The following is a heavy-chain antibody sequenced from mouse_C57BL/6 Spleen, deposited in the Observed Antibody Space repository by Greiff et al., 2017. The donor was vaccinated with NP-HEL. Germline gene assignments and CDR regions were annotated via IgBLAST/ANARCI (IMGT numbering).Heavy chain of an antibody. D-gene: IGHD2-1*01. Sequence: DVHLVESGGGLVKPGGSLKLSCAASGFTFSSYAMSWVRQTPEKRLEWVATISDGGSYTYYPDNVKGRFTISRDNAKNNLYLQMSHLKSEDTAMYYCARDLGNYIYAMDYWGQGTSVTVSS. CDR3: ARDLGNYIYAMDY. CDR1: GFTFSSYA. CDR2: ISDGGSYT. V-gene: IGHV5-4*01. J-gene: IGHJ4*01.